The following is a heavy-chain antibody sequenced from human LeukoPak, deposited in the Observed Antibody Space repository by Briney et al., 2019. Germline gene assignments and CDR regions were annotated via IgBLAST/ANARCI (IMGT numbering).Heavy chain of an antibody. CDR3: ARGRNLEWFDY. CDR1: GDSFRSYY. J-gene: IGHJ5*01. D-gene: IGHD3-3*01. CDR2: IYYSGST. V-gene: IGHV4-59*01. Sequence: SETLSLTCTVSGDSFRSYYWRWIRQPPGKGLEWIGYIYYSGSTNYNPSLKSRVTISVDTSKNQFSLKLNSVTAADTAVYYCARGRNLEWFDYWGQGTLVTVSS.